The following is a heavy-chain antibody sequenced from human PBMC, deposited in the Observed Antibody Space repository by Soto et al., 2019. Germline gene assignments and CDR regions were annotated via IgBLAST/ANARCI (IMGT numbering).Heavy chain of an antibody. CDR1: GASVSIYSAV. J-gene: IGHJ6*01. D-gene: IGHD3-3*01. V-gene: IGHV6-1*01. CDR3: ARVVIMQNDYYGMDV. CDR2: TYYRSKLYN. Sequence: SQSLSLHCATPGASVSIYSAVCHFIRQSPSRGLELLGRTYYRSKLYNDYAVSVKSRITINPDTSKNQFSLQLNSVTPEDTAVYYCARVVIMQNDYYGMDVWGQGTT.